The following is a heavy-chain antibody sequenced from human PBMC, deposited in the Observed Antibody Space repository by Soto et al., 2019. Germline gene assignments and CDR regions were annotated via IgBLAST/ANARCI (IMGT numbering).Heavy chain of an antibody. CDR1: GFTFDDYA. CDR2: ISWNSGSI. J-gene: IGHJ4*02. D-gene: IGHD6-19*01. CDR3: AKDSSGWYYFDY. V-gene: IGHV3-9*01. Sequence: EVQLVESGGGLVQPGRSLRLSCAASGFTFDDYAMHWVRQAPGMGLEWVSGISWNSGSIGYADSVKGRFTISRDNAKNSLYLQMNSLRAEDTALYYCAKDSSGWYYFDYWGQGTLVTVSS.